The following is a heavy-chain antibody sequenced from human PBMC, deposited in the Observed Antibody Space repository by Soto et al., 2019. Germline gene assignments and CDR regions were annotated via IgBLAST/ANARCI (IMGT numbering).Heavy chain of an antibody. J-gene: IGHJ6*02. CDR1: GFTFSSYA. V-gene: IGHV3-23*01. D-gene: IGHD3-10*01. CDR2: VSAGGDMT. Sequence: DVQLLESGGHLVRPGGSLRLSCAASGFTFSSYAMSWVREAPGKGLEWVSSVSAGGDMTYYSDSVKGRFTISRDNCNNALFLQMNSLRIEDTALYYCAPGDRGGSGSPASYYYSGLDVWGQGTTVTVS. CDR3: APGDRGGSGSPASYYYSGLDV.